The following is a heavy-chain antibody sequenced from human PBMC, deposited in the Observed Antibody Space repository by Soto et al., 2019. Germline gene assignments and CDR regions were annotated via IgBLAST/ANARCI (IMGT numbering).Heavy chain of an antibody. J-gene: IGHJ2*01. D-gene: IGHD1-1*01. CDR1: GGTFSNYP. V-gene: IGHV1-69*12. CDR3: ARENHRWVQVWYVDL. Sequence: QVQLVQSGAEVKQPGSSVKVSCKASGGTFSNYPISWVRQAPGQGLEWMGVIIPIFGTVNYAQKFQGRVTITADESTNTAYMELSSLRCKDTAVYDGARENHRWVQVWYVDLWGRGTLVTVSS. CDR2: IIPIFGTV.